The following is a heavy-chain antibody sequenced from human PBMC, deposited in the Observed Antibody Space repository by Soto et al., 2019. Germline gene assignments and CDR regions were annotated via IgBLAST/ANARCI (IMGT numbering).Heavy chain of an antibody. Sequence: GGSLRLSCAASGFTFSSYGIHWVRQAPGKGLEWVALIWFDGSKKYYADSVKGRFTISRDNSKNTLYLQMNSLRAEDTAVYYCARDTPSSVQFALDYWGQGTLVTVSS. CDR3: ARDTPSSVQFALDY. CDR1: GFTFSSYG. D-gene: IGHD2-15*01. J-gene: IGHJ4*02. V-gene: IGHV3-33*01. CDR2: IWFDGSKK.